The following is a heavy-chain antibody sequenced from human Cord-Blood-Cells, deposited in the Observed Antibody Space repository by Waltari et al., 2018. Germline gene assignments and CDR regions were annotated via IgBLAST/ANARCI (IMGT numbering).Heavy chain of an antibody. V-gene: IGHV1-46*01. CDR2: INPSGGST. J-gene: IGHJ5*02. CDR1: GYTFTSYY. Sequence: QVQLVQSGAEVKKPGASVKVSCKASGYTFTSYYMHWVRQAPGQGLEWMGIINPSGGSTSYAQKFQGRVTMTRDTSTSTVYMELSSLRSEDTAVYYCAKAAGSIFGVVTMTYNWFDPWGQGTLVTVSS. CDR3: AKAAGSIFGVVTMTYNWFDP. D-gene: IGHD3-3*01.